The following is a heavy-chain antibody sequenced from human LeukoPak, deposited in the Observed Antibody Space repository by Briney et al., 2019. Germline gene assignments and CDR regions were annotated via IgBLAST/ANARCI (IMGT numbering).Heavy chain of an antibody. D-gene: IGHD2-15*01. CDR2: ISGSGGST. J-gene: IGHJ4*02. V-gene: IGHV3-23*01. CDR3: AKVSGVDLYVFDY. CDR1: GFTFSSYA. Sequence: SGGSLRLSCAASGFTFSSYAMSWVRQAPGKGLEWVSAISGSGGSTYYADSVKGRFTISRDNSKNTLYLQTNSLRAEDTAVYYCAKVSGVDLYVFDYWGQGTLVTVSS.